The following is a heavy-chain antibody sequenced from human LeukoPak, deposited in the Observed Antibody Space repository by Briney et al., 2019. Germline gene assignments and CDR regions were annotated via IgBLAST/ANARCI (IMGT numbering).Heavy chain of an antibody. Sequence: PGGSLRLSCAASVFTFSDYYMSWIRQAPGKGVEWVSYISSSGSTIYYADSVKGRFTISRDNAKNSLYLQMTSLRAEDTAVYYCASSLYSSSWFDCWGQGTLVTVSS. CDR1: VFTFSDYY. CDR3: ASSLYSSSWFDC. J-gene: IGHJ5*01. CDR2: ISSSGSTI. D-gene: IGHD6-13*01. V-gene: IGHV3-11*01.